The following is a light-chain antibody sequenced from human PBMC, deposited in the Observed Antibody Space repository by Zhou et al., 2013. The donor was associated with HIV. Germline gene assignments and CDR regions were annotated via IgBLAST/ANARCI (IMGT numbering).Light chain of an antibody. J-gene: IGKJ2*01. V-gene: IGKV1-5*03. Sequence: DIQMTQSPSTLSASVGDRVTITCRASQSISSWLAWYQQKPGKAPKLLIYKASSLEVGPIKFSGSGSGTEFTLTISSLQPDDFGTYYCQQCNSYPYTFGQGTKLEIK. CDR2: KAS. CDR3: QQCNSYPYT. CDR1: QSISSW.